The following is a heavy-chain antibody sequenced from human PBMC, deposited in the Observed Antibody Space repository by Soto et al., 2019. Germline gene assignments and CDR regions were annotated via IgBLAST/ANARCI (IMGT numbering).Heavy chain of an antibody. CDR1: GFTFSSYA. D-gene: IGHD6-13*01. CDR3: ANEGYSSSWSTFDY. V-gene: IGHV3-30-3*02. Sequence: VQLVESGGGVVQPGRSLRLSCAASGFTFSSYAMHWVRQAPGKGLEWVAVISYDGSNKYYADSVKGRFTISRDNSKNTLYLQMNSLRAEDTAVYYCANEGYSSSWSTFDYWGQGTLVTVSS. J-gene: IGHJ4*02. CDR2: ISYDGSNK.